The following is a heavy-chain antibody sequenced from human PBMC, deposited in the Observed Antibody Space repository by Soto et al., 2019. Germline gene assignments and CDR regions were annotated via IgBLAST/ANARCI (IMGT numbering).Heavy chain of an antibody. CDR3: ARQGYRGSLW. Sequence: QVQLVQSGAEVKKPGSSVKVSCKASGGTFSSYTIHWVRQAPGQGLEWMGKIIPIIGKPDYAQQFQGRLAITADRSTRTAYMELNSLRSADTAVYYCARQGYRGSLWWGQGTLVTVSS. CDR2: IIPIIGKP. V-gene: IGHV1-69*02. CDR1: GGTFSSYT. J-gene: IGHJ4*02. D-gene: IGHD5-12*01.